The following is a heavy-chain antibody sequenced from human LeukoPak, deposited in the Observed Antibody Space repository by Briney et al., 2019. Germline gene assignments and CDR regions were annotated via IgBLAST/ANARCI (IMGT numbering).Heavy chain of an antibody. J-gene: IGHJ6*03. V-gene: IGHV4-34*01. Sequence: SETLSLTCAVYGGSFSSYYWSWIRQPPGKGLEWIGEINHSGSTSYKPSLKSRVTISLDTSKNQFSLRLSSVTAADTAVYYCARHPLQQWLVRSDYYYYMDVWGKGTTVTISS. CDR2: INHSGST. CDR1: GGSFSSYY. CDR3: ARHPLQQWLVRSDYYYYMDV. D-gene: IGHD6-19*01.